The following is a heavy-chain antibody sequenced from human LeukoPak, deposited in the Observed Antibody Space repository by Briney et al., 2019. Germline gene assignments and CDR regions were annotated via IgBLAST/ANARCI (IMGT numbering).Heavy chain of an antibody. Sequence: ASVKVSCKASGYTFTTYDINWVRQATGQGLEWMAWMDPNSGNTGYAQKFQGRVTMTRNTSISTAYMELSSLRSEDTAVYYCARVAGNCGGDCYRLVYWGQGTLVTVAS. CDR2: MDPNSGNT. J-gene: IGHJ4*02. D-gene: IGHD2-21*01. CDR3: ARVAGNCGGDCYRLVY. V-gene: IGHV1-8*01. CDR1: GYTFTTYD.